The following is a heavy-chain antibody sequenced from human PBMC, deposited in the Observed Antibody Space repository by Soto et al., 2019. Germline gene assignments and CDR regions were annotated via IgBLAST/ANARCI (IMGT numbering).Heavy chain of an antibody. J-gene: IGHJ5*02. CDR2: IYYSGST. D-gene: IGHD5-12*01. V-gene: IGHV4-39*01. Sequence: SETLSLTCTVSGGSISSSSYYWGWIRQPPGKGLEWIGSIYYSGSTYYNPSLKSRVTISVDTSKNQFSLKLSSVTAADTAVYYCARRADIVATIFSPSLNWFDPWGQGTLVTVSS. CDR1: GGSISSSSYY. CDR3: ARRADIVATIFSPSLNWFDP.